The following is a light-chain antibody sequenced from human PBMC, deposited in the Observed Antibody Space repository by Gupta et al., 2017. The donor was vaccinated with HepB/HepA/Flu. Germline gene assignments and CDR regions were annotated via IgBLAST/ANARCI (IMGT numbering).Light chain of an antibody. CDR1: QNIKNS. J-gene: IGKJ1*01. Sequence: IQMTQSPSSLSASIGERVTITCRASQNIKNSLNWYQQKPGTAPKLLIYTASSLQSGVPSRFSGSGSGTDFTLTISSLQPEDFATYYCQQNDNTPRTFGQGTKVEI. CDR3: QQNDNTPRT. V-gene: IGKV1-39*01. CDR2: TAS.